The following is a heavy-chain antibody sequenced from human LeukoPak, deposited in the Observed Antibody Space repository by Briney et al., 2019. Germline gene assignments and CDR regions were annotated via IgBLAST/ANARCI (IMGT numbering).Heavy chain of an antibody. CDR1: GGSISSYY. V-gene: IGHV4-59*01. D-gene: IGHD3-9*01. J-gene: IGHJ6*02. CDR3: ARAVLRYFDYYGMDV. CDR2: IYYSGST. Sequence: SETLSLTCTVSGGSISSYYWSWIRQPPGKGLEWIGYIYYSGSTNYNPSLKSRVTISVDTSKNQFSLKLSSVTAADTAVYCCARAVLRYFDYYGMDVWGQGTTVTVSS.